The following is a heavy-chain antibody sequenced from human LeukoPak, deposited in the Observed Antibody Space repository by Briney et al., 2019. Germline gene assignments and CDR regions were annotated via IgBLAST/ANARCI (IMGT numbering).Heavy chain of an antibody. J-gene: IGHJ6*03. CDR2: IIPTFGTA. CDR3: ARAQLERHTYYYYMDV. Sequence: SVKVSCKASGGTFSSYAISWVRQAPGQGLEWMGGIIPTFGTANYAQKFQGRVTITADESTSTAYMELSSLRSEDTAVYYCARAQLERHTYYYYMDVWGKGTTVTVSS. D-gene: IGHD1-1*01. CDR1: GGTFSSYA. V-gene: IGHV1-69*13.